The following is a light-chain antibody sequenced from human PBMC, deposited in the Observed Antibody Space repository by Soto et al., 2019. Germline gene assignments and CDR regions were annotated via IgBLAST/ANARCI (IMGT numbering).Light chain of an antibody. V-gene: IGKV3-15*01. CDR2: DTY. CDR3: QQDYNLPTWT. J-gene: IGKJ1*01. CDR1: QSVGNS. Sequence: DIWVTPSPTTLTLSPGDRATLSCRASQSVGNSLAWYHLKPGQPPRLLIFDTYSGATGTPARFRGSGSGTDFTLTISSLQSEDFAVYYCQQDYNLPTWTFGQGTKVDIK.